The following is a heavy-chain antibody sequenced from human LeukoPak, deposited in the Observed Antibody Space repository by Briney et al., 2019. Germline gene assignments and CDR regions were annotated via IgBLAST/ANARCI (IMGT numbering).Heavy chain of an antibody. J-gene: IGHJ4*02. CDR1: GFTFSSYG. V-gene: IGHV3-30*18. CDR3: AKDRYYDSSGYFDY. D-gene: IGHD3-22*01. Sequence: GGSLRLSCAASGFTFSSYGMHWVRQAPGKGLEWVAVISYDGSNKYYADSVKGRFTISRDNSKNTLYLQMNSLRAEDTAVYYCAKDRYYDSSGYFDYWGQGTLVTVSS. CDR2: ISYDGSNK.